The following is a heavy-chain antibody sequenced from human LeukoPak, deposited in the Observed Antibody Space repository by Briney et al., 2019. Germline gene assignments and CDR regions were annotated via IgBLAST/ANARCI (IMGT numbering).Heavy chain of an antibody. D-gene: IGHD6-19*01. Sequence: PSETLSLTCAVYGGSFSGYYWSWIRQPPGKGLEWIGEINHSGSTNYNPSLKSRVTISVDTSKNQFSLKLSSVTAADTAVYYCARDLTLSSGSRGDYYYGMDVWGQGTTVTVSS. V-gene: IGHV4-34*01. CDR3: ARDLTLSSGSRGDYYYGMDV. CDR1: GGSFSGYY. J-gene: IGHJ6*02. CDR2: INHSGST.